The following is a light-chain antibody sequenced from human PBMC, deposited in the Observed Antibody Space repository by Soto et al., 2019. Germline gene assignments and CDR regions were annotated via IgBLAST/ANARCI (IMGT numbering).Light chain of an antibody. CDR3: NSYAGSNIYV. V-gene: IGLV2-14*01. Sequence: QSALTQPASVSGSPGQSVTISCTGTSSDVGAYNYVSWHQQHPGKAPKLMIYEVTNRPSGVSNRFSGSKSGNTASLTISGLQAEDEADYYCNSYAGSNIYVFGTGTKLTVL. CDR1: SSDVGAYNY. CDR2: EVT. J-gene: IGLJ1*01.